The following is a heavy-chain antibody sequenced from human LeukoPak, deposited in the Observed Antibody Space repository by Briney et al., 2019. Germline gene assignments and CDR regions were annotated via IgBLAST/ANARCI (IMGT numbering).Heavy chain of an antibody. CDR3: ARDRGDIVVVRGAFDI. Sequence: SVKVSCKASGGTFSSYAISWVRQAPGQGLEWVGGIIPIFGTANYAQKFQGRVTITADESTSTAYMELSSLRSEDTAVYYCARDRGDIVVVRGAFDIWGQGTMVTVSS. CDR2: IIPIFGTA. V-gene: IGHV1-69*13. D-gene: IGHD2-2*01. CDR1: GGTFSSYA. J-gene: IGHJ3*02.